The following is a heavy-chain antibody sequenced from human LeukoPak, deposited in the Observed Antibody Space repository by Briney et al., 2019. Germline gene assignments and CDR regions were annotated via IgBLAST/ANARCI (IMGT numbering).Heavy chain of an antibody. D-gene: IGHD3-22*01. CDR1: GFTFSSYG. CDR3: ARDRLITMIVVVITGVFDY. V-gene: IGHV3-30*19. CDR2: IWYDGSNK. Sequence: PGGSLRLSCAASGFTFSSYGMHWVRQAPGKRLEWVAVIWYDGSNKYYADSVKGRFTISRDNSKNTLYLQMNSLRAEDTAVYYCARDRLITMIVVVITGVFDYWGQGTLVTVSS. J-gene: IGHJ4*02.